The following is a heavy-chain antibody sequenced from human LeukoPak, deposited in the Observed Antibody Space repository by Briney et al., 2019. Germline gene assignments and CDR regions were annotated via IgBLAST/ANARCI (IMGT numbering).Heavy chain of an antibody. CDR3: ARGSPGGEFDY. D-gene: IGHD2-21*01. Sequence: GASVKVSCKASGYTFTGYYMHWVRQAPGQGREWMGRINPNSGGANYAQKFQGRVTVTRDTSISTAYMELSRLRSDDTAVYYCARGSPGGEFDYWGQGTLVTVSS. CDR1: GYTFTGYY. V-gene: IGHV1-2*06. J-gene: IGHJ4*02. CDR2: INPNSGGA.